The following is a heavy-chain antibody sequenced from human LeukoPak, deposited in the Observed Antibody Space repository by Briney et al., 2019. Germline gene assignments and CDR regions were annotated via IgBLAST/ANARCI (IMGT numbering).Heavy chain of an antibody. CDR1: GGSISSSSYY. V-gene: IGHV4-39*07. D-gene: IGHD5-24*01. Sequence: PSETLSLTCTVSGGSISSSSYYWGWIRQPPGKGLEWIGSIYYSGSTYYNPSLKSRVTISVDTSKNQFSLKLSSVTAADTAVYYCARAHPERWLQLYYYYMDVWGKGTTVTVSS. CDR3: ARAHPERWLQLYYYYMDV. J-gene: IGHJ6*03. CDR2: IYYSGST.